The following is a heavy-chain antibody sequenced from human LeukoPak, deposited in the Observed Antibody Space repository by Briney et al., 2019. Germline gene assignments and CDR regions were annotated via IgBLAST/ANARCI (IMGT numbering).Heavy chain of an antibody. CDR1: GFTFSSYA. Sequence: PGRSLRLSCAASGFTFSSYAMHWVRQAPGKGLEWVVNIKQDGSEKYYVDSVKGRFTISRDNAKNSLYLQMNSLRVEDTAVYYCARAKEECSSTSCYAGGSRAFDIWGQGTVVTVSS. J-gene: IGHJ3*02. V-gene: IGHV3-7*03. CDR3: ARAKEECSSTSCYAGGSRAFDI. D-gene: IGHD2-2*01. CDR2: IKQDGSEK.